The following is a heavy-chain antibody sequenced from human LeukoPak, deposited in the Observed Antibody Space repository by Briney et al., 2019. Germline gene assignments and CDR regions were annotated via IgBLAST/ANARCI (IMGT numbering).Heavy chain of an antibody. Sequence: PSETLSLTCAVSGYSISSGYYWGWIRPPPGKGLEWIGSIYHSGSTYYNPSLKSRVTISVDTSKNHFSLKLSSVTAADTAVYYCARARGSYRDDAFDIWGQGTMVTVSS. D-gene: IGHD1-26*01. CDR2: IYHSGST. CDR1: GYSISSGYY. CDR3: ARARGSYRDDAFDI. V-gene: IGHV4-38-2*01. J-gene: IGHJ3*02.